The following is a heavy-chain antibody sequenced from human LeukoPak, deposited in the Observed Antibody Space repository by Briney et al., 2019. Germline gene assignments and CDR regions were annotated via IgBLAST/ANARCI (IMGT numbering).Heavy chain of an antibody. CDR3: AKDRTAGYDGLVDY. CDR1: GGSISGYY. CDR2: ISDSGSP. Sequence: PSETLSLTCTVSGGSISGYYWSWIREPPGKGLEWIGYISDSGSPNYNPSLKSRVTISVDTSKNQFSLKLPSVTAADTAVYYCAKDRTAGYDGLVDYWGQGTLVTVSS. J-gene: IGHJ4*02. D-gene: IGHD5-12*01. V-gene: IGHV4-59*12.